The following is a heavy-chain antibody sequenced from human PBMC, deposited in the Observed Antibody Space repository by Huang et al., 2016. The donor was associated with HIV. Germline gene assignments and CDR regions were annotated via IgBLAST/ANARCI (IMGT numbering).Heavy chain of an antibody. CDR1: GFTFSTFG. J-gene: IGHJ4*02. Sequence: QVRLVESGGGVVQPGGSLTLSCEASGFTFSTFGMYWVRQVPGKGMEWVAHIRFDGNKKVYEEALKGRFTIFRENSKNTVYLEMNSLTGEDTAMYFCAKGGAGYHNGPEYWGQGTQVIVS. D-gene: IGHD2-8*01. CDR3: AKGGAGYHNGPEY. CDR2: IRFDGNKK. V-gene: IGHV3-30*02.